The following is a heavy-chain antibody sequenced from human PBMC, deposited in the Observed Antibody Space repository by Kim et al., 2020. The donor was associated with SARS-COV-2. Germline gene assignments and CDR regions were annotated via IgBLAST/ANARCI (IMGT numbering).Heavy chain of an antibody. Sequence: SVKVSCKASGGTFSSYAISWVRQAPGQGLEWMGGIIPIFGTANYAQKFQGRVTITADESTSTAYMELSSLRSEDTAVYYCASLIGEWDYYYYYGMDVWGQGTTVTVSS. CDR3: ASLIGEWDYYYYYGMDV. J-gene: IGHJ6*02. D-gene: IGHD3-22*01. V-gene: IGHV1-69*13. CDR2: IIPIFGTA. CDR1: GGTFSSYA.